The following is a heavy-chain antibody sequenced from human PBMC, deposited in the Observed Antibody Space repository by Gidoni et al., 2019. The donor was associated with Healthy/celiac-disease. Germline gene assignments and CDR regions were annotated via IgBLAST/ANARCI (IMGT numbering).Heavy chain of an antibody. CDR1: GGSFSGYY. CDR2: INHSGST. V-gene: IGHV4-34*01. D-gene: IGHD2-15*01. Sequence: QVQLQQWGAGLLKPSETLSLTCAVYGGSFSGYYWSWIRQPPGKGLEWIGEINHSGSTNYNPSLKSRVTISVDTSKNQFSLKLSSVTAADTAVYYCAREYCSGGSCYFVLWFDPWGQGTLVTVSS. CDR3: AREYCSGGSCYFVLWFDP. J-gene: IGHJ5*02.